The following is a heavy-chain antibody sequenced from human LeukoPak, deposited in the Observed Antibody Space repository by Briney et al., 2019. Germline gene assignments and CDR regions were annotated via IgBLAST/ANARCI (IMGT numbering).Heavy chain of an antibody. CDR3: EREGPFDF. V-gene: IGHV3-7*01. CDR1: GFTFRNYW. CDR2: IRQDGSEK. Sequence: GGSLRLSCAASGFTFRNYWMSWVRQAPGKGLEWVANIRQDGSEKYYVDSVKGRFTISRDNAKNSLYLQMNSLRTDDTAVYFCEREGPFDFWGQGTLVTVSS. J-gene: IGHJ4*02.